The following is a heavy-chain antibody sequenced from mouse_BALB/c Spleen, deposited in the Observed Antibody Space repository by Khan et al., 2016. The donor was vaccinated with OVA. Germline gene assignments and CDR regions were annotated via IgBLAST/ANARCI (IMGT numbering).Heavy chain of an antibody. Sequence: QVRLQQSGAELARPGASVKMSCKASGYTFTSYTIHWIKKRPGQGLEWIGYINPSNCYTNYNQKFKDKATLTTDKSSTTAYLQLSSLTSDDSAVYNCVRDGAYHRNDGWFAYWGQGTLVTVSA. J-gene: IGHJ3*01. V-gene: IGHV1-4*01. CDR3: VRDGAYHRNDGWFAY. D-gene: IGHD2-14*01. CDR2: INPSNCYT. CDR1: GYTFTSYT.